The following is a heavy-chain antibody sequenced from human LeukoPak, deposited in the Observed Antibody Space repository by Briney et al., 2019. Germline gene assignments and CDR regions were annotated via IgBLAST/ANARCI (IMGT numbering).Heavy chain of an antibody. CDR1: GFTFSSYW. D-gene: IGHD2-8*02. J-gene: IGHJ3*02. V-gene: IGHV3-7*01. CDR2: INHNGNVN. Sequence: GGSLRLSCAASGFTFSSYWMNWARQAPGKGLEWVASINHNGNVNYYVDSVKGRFTISRDNAKNSLYLQMNSLRDEDTAVYYCARSTEGAFDIWGQGTMVTVSS. CDR3: ARSTEGAFDI.